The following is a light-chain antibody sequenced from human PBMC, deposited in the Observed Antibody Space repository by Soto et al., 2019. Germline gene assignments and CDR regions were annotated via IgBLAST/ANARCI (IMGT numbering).Light chain of an antibody. J-gene: IGKJ1*01. CDR3: QQSYSTPRT. V-gene: IGKV1-39*01. CDR1: QSISNY. CDR2: AAS. Sequence: DIQMTQSPSSLSASVGDRVTITCRASQSISNYLNWYQQKPGKAPTLLMYAASSLQSGVPSTFSGSGAGTDCTLTISSLQPEDFATYYCQQSYSTPRTFGQGTKVEIK.